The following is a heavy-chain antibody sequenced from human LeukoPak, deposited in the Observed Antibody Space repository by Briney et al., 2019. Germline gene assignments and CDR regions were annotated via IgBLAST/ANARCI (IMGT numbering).Heavy chain of an antibody. V-gene: IGHV3-53*01. CDR3: ARDVVGYFDY. Sequence: GGSLRLSRVASLLTVSSNYMSWVRQAPGKGVEWVSVIYSGGSTYYADSVKGRFTISRDNSKNTLYLQMNSLRAEDTAVYYCARDVVGYFDYWGQGTLVTVSS. CDR1: LLTVSSNY. J-gene: IGHJ4*02. CDR2: IYSGGST. D-gene: IGHD2-21*01.